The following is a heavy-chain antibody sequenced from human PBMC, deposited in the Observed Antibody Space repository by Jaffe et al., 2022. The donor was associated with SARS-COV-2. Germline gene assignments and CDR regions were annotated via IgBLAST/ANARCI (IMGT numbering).Heavy chain of an antibody. V-gene: IGHV5-51*01. D-gene: IGHD1-26*01. CDR1: GYSFTSYW. Sequence: EVQLVQSGAEVKKPGESLKISCKGSGYSFTSYWIGWVRQMPGKGLEWMGIIYPGDSDTRYSPSFQGQVTISADKSISTAYLQWSSLKASDTAMYYCARHLRGKWELEGKPGAFDIWGQGTMVTVSS. CDR2: IYPGDSDT. J-gene: IGHJ3*02. CDR3: ARHLRGKWELEGKPGAFDI.